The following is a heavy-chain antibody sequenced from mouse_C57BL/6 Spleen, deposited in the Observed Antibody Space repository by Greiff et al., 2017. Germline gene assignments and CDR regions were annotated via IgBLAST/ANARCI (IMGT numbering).Heavy chain of an antibody. CDR2: ISYDGSN. J-gene: IGHJ1*03. CDR1: GYSITSGYY. Sequence: EVKLVESGPGLVKPSQSLSLTCSVTGYSITSGYYWNWIRQFPGNKLEWMGYISYDGSNNYNPSLKNRISITRDTSKNQFFLKLNSVTTEDTATYYCARDRDYYGSSFDVWGTGTTVTVSS. CDR3: ARDRDYYGSSFDV. D-gene: IGHD1-1*01. V-gene: IGHV3-6*01.